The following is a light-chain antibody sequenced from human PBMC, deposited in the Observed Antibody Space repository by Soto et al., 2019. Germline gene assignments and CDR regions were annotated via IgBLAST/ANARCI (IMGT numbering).Light chain of an antibody. Sequence: QSVLTQPPSASGTPGQRVTISCSGGSSNIGSDTVNWYQHLPGTAPKLLIYTNNQRPSGVPDRFSGSTSGTSASLTISGLQSEDEAEYYCASWDDSLNGYVFGTGTKLTVL. J-gene: IGLJ1*01. CDR2: TNN. CDR3: ASWDDSLNGYV. V-gene: IGLV1-44*01. CDR1: SSNIGSDT.